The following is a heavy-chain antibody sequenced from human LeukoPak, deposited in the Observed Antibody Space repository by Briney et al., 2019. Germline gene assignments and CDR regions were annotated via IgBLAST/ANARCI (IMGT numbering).Heavy chain of an antibody. V-gene: IGHV4-61*01. D-gene: IGHD3-10*01. CDR2: IYYSGST. CDR3: AKSLYGSGSYYNWFDP. CDR1: GGSISSGPYY. J-gene: IGHJ5*02. Sequence: SETLSLTCTVSGGSISSGPYYWNWIRQPPGTGLEWIGYIYYSGSTNYNPSLKRRVTISVDTSKNQFSLKLSSVTAADTAVYYCAKSLYGSGSYYNWFDPWGQGTLVTVSS.